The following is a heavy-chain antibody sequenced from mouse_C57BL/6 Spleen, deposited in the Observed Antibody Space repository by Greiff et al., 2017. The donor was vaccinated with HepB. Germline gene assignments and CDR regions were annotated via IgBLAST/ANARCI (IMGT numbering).Heavy chain of an antibody. CDR3: ARGGFYGFDN. D-gene: IGHD1-1*01. V-gene: IGHV5-17*01. CDR1: GFTFSDYG. J-gene: IGHJ2*01. CDR2: ISSGGSTI. Sequence: EVKLVESGGGLVKPGGSLKLSCAASGFTFSDYGMHWVRQAPEKGLEWVAYISSGGSTIYSADTVKGRFTISRDNAKNTLFLQLTSLRSEDTAMYYWARGGFYGFDNWGQGTTLTVSS.